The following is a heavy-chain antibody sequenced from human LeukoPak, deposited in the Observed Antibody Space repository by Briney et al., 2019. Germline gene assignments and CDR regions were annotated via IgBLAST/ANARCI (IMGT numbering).Heavy chain of an antibody. CDR1: GYTFSDSA. D-gene: IGHD3-16*02. CDR3: AKDGGRYRFDF. Sequence: PGGSLRLSCAASGYTFSDSAIHWVRQASGKGLEWVGRIRSKANNYAIVYGASVKGRFTISRDDSKNTAYLQMNSLRPDDTALYYCAKDGGRYRFDFWGQGTMVTVSS. CDR2: IRSKANNYAI. J-gene: IGHJ4*02. V-gene: IGHV3-73*01.